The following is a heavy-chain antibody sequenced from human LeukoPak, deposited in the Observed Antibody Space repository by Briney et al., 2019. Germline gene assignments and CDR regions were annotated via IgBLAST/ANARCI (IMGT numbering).Heavy chain of an antibody. CDR2: ISYDGSNK. CDR1: GFTFSSYG. CDR3: AKGREGVRGVIMYYFDY. Sequence: GGSLRLSCAASGFTFSSYGMHWVRQAPGKGLEWVAVISYDGSNKYYADSVKGRFTISRDNAKNSLYLQMNSLRAEDTALYYCAKGREGVRGVIMYYFDYWGQGTLVTVSS. J-gene: IGHJ4*02. V-gene: IGHV3-30*18. D-gene: IGHD3-10*01.